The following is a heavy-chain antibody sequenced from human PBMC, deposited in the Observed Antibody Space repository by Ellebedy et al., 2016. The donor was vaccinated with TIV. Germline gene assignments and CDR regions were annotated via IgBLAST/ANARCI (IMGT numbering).Heavy chain of an antibody. CDR1: GFTFRDSY. V-gene: IGHV4-34*09. CDR2: IVHTGAT. D-gene: IGHD4-23*01. CDR3: ARGGAGGYWYFDL. J-gene: IGHJ2*01. Sequence: LRLSCAASGFTFRDSYMSWIRQPPGKGLEWIGEIVHTGATNYNPSLKSRVTISVDTSKNKFSLKLNSVTAADTAVYYCARGGAGGYWYFDLWGRGTLVTVSS.